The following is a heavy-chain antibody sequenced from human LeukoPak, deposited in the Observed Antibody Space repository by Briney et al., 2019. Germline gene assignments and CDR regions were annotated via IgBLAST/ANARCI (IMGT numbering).Heavy chain of an antibody. D-gene: IGHD5-18*01. J-gene: IGHJ4*02. CDR3: TRRGYTYGLKLYYFDY. CDR2: IRSTDYGGTT. V-gene: IGHV3-49*03. Sequence: GGSLRLSCTASGFTFGDYPLSLFRQAPGKGLQWVGLIRSTDYGGTTEYAASVKGRFAISRDDSKSIAYLQMNSLKPADTAMYYCTRRGYTYGLKLYYFDYWGQGTLVTVSS. CDR1: GFTFGDYP.